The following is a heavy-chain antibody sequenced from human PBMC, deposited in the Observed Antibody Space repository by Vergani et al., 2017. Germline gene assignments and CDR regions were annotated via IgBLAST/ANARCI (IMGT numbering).Heavy chain of an antibody. CDR1: GFTFSSYS. D-gene: IGHD2-2*01. CDR3: TTVSGQLLWGAFDI. V-gene: IGHV3-23*04. CDR2: ISGSGGST. J-gene: IGHJ3*02. Sequence: EVQLVESGGGLVKPGGSLRLSCAASGFTFSSYSMNWVRQAPGKGLEWVSAISGSGGSTYYADSVKGRFTISRDNSKNTLYLQMNSLKTEDTAVYYCTTVSGQLLWGAFDIWGQGTMVTVSS.